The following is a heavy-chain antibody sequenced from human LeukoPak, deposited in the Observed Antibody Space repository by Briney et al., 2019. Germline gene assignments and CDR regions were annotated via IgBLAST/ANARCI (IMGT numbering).Heavy chain of an antibody. J-gene: IGHJ6*02. CDR2: VSFDGSNK. CDR3: ARVVGPDSSSWYYYGMDV. V-gene: IGHV3-30*04. D-gene: IGHD6-13*01. CDR1: GSTFSNSA. Sequence: PAGSLTLSCTASGSTFSNSAYYWVCLPQPQGMELESVVSFDGSNKYYAVSVKGRFTTSRDNSKNTLYLQMNSLRAEDTAVYYCARVVGPDSSSWYYYGMDVWGQGTTVTVSS.